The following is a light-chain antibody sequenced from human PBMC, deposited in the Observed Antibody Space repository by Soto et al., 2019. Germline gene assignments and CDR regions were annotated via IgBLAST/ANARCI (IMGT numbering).Light chain of an antibody. CDR3: SSYTSSSTSYV. J-gene: IGLJ1*01. V-gene: IGLV2-14*01. CDR1: SSDVGGYNY. Sequence: QSALTQPASVSGSPGQSITISCTGTSSDVGGYNYVSLYQQHPGKAPKLMIYDVSNRPSGVSNRFSGSKSGNTASLTNSGLQAEDEADYYCSSYTSSSTSYVFGTGTKVTVL. CDR2: DVS.